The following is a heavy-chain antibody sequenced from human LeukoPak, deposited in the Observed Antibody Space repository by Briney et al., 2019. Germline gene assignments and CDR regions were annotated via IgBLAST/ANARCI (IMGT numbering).Heavy chain of an antibody. CDR2: INHSGST. CDR3: ARGRKGYYFDY. D-gene: IGHD1-14*01. V-gene: IGHV4-34*01. Sequence: SETLSLTCAVYGGSFSGYYWSWIRQPPGKGLEWIGEINHSGSTNYNPSLKSRVTISVDTSKNQFSLKLSSVTAADTAVYYCARGRKGYYFDYWGQGTLVTVSS. CDR1: GGSFSGYY. J-gene: IGHJ4*02.